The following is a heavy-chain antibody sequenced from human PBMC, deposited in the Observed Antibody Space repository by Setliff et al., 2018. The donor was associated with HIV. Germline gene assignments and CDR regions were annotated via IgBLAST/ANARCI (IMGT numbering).Heavy chain of an antibody. CDR2: INHSGRT. CDR3: ARVRSTYWSSIFRNYYYHMDV. CDR1: GGSFSDNY. D-gene: IGHD2-8*02. Sequence: PSETLSLTCAVYGGSFSDNYWSWIRQSPGKGLEWIGEINHSGRTKYIPSLRSRVSISVDTSKTQFSLNLSPVTAADTAVYYCARVRSTYWSSIFRNYYYHMDVWGKGTTVTVSS. J-gene: IGHJ6*03. V-gene: IGHV4-34*01.